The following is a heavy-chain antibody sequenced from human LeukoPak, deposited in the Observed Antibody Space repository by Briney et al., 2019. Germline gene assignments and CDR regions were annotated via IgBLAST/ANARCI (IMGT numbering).Heavy chain of an antibody. J-gene: IGHJ6*02. CDR2: IYTSGST. V-gene: IGHV4-4*07. D-gene: IGHD2-2*01. CDR1: GGSISSYC. Sequence: PSETLSLTCTVSGGSISSYCWSWIRQPAGKGLEWIGRIYTSGSTNYNPSLKSRVTMSVDTSKNQFSLKLSSVTAADTAVYYCARVVPAALGYYYYGMDVWGQGTTVTVSS. CDR3: ARVVPAALGYYYYGMDV.